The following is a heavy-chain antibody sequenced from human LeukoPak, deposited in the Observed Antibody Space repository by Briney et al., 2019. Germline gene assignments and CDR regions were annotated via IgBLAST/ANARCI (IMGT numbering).Heavy chain of an antibody. CDR3: TRGYSYGFH. CDR2: IRSKTHSGAT. V-gene: IGHV3-49*05. Sequence: KPGGSPRLSCTASGFTFGDYAMSWFRQAPGKGLEWLGFIRSKTHSGATEYAASVRGRFTISRDDSKSIAYLQMNSLKTEDTAMYYCTRGYSYGFHWGQGTLVTVSS. CDR1: GFTFGDYA. J-gene: IGHJ4*02. D-gene: IGHD5-18*01.